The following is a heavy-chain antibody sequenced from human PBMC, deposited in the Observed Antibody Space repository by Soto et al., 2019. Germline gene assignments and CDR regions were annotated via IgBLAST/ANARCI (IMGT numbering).Heavy chain of an antibody. J-gene: IGHJ4*02. CDR3: ARRGYATGWLFDS. V-gene: IGHV5-51*01. D-gene: IGHD6-19*01. CDR2: IYPDASDT. Sequence: EVQLVQSGAEVKKPGESLKISCKGSGYSFTSYWIAWVRQMPGKGLEWMGFIYPDASDTRYSPSFQGQVTISADKSIRTAYLQWSSLKASDTAMDYCARRGYATGWLFDSWGQGTLVTVSS. CDR1: GYSFTSYW.